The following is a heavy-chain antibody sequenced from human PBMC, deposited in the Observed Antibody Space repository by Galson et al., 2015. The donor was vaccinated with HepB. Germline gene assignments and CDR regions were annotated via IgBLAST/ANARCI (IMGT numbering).Heavy chain of an antibody. V-gene: IGHV3-48*02. CDR2: ISSSSSTI. Sequence: SLRLSCAASGFTFSSYSMNWVRQAPGKGLEWVSYISSSSSTIYYADSVKGRFTISRDNAKNSLYLQMNSLRDEDTAVYYCARDLSGVVGSYGGVDYWGQGTLVTVSS. J-gene: IGHJ4*02. CDR3: ARDLSGVVGSYGGVDY. D-gene: IGHD1-26*01. CDR1: GFTFSSYS.